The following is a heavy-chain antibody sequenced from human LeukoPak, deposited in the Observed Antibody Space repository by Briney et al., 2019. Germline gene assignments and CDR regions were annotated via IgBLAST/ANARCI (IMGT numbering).Heavy chain of an antibody. V-gene: IGHV3-74*01. CDR2: IHKDGLHT. CDR3: ARESEAAGTYYLDH. J-gene: IGHJ4*02. CDR1: GFTFNEFW. D-gene: IGHD6-25*01. Sequence: PGGSLRLSCAASGFTFNEFWMHWVRQVPGKGLMWVARIHKDGLHTWYADSMKGRFTISRDNAENTVYLQLNSLRVEDTAVYYCARESEAAGTYYLDHWGQGNLLTVSS.